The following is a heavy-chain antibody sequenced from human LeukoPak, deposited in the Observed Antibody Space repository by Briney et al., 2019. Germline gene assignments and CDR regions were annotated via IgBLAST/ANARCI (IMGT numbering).Heavy chain of an antibody. CDR1: GYSISSGYY. D-gene: IGHD6-6*01. CDR3: ARGPTGYSSSSLYFDY. J-gene: IGHJ4*02. CDR2: IYHSGSP. V-gene: IGHV4-38-2*02. Sequence: PSETLSLTCNVSGYSISSGYYWGWLRQPPGKGLEWIGRIYHSGSPYYNASLKSRVTISVDTSKNQISLKLISVTAADTAVYYCARGPTGYSSSSLYFDYWGQGTLVTVSP.